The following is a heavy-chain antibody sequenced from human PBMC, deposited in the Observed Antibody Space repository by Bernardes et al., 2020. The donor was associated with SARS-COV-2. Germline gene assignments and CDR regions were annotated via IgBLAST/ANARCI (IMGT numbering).Heavy chain of an antibody. CDR3: VRSGELGVEVFAY. J-gene: IGHJ4*02. CDR1: GFTFSSYG. CDR2: TWYDGTNK. Sequence: GGSLRLSCAASGFTFSSYGMHWVRQAPGKGLEWVAVTWYDGTNKYYADSVKGRFTISRDNSKKTLYLQMNSLRVEDTAVYYCVRSGELGVEVFAYWGQGTLVTVSS. D-gene: IGHD1-7*01. V-gene: IGHV3-33*01.